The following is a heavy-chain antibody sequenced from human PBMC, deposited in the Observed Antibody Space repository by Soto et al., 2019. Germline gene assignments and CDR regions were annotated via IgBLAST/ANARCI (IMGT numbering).Heavy chain of an antibody. J-gene: IGHJ4*02. CDR1: GGSLSGYY. Sequence: SETLSLTCAVYGGSLSGYYWSWIRQPPGKGLEWIGEVGHSGSTIYNPSLESRVTISEDSSNNQCSLKLNSVTAADTAVYYCARHGGYYFDYWGQGAPVTVSS. CDR3: ARHGGYYFDY. V-gene: IGHV4-34*01. D-gene: IGHD3-16*01. CDR2: VGHSGST.